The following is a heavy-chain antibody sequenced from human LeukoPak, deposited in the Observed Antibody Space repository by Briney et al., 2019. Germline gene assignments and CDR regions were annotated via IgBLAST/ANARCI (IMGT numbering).Heavy chain of an antibody. V-gene: IGHV3-23*01. CDR3: AKDRGMFLVGYLDY. D-gene: IGHD2-15*01. Sequence: GGSLRLSCTVSGFTVSSNSMSWVRQAPGKGLEWVSAISGSGGTTYYADSVKGRFTISRDNSKNTLYLQMNSLRAEDTAVYYCAKDRGMFLVGYLDYWGQGTLVTVSS. CDR1: GFTVSSNS. CDR2: ISGSGGTT. J-gene: IGHJ4*02.